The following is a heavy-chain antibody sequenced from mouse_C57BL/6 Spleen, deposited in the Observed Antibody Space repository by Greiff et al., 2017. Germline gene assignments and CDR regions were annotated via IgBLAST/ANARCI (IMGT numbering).Heavy chain of an antibody. V-gene: IGHV6-3*01. J-gene: IGHJ4*01. CDR1: GFTFSNYW. CDR3: TVWLLRFYAMDY. D-gene: IGHD2-2*01. Sequence: EVMLVESGGGLVQPGGSMKLSCVASGFTFSNYWMNWVRQSPEKGLEWVAQIRLKSDNYATHYAESVKGRFTISRDDSKSSVYLQMNNLRAEDTGIYYCTVWLLRFYAMDYWGQGTSVTVSS. CDR2: IRLKSDNYAT.